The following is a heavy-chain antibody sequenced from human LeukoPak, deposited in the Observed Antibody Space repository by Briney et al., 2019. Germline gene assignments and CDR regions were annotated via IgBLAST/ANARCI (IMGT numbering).Heavy chain of an antibody. D-gene: IGHD3-16*02. J-gene: IGHJ4*02. CDR1: GDSMNNYY. CDR2: ISDGGKT. CDR3: ARGDYVWGSYRHPYYFDY. V-gene: IGHV4-59*12. Sequence: TSETLSLTCTVSGDSMNNYYWTWIRQPPGKGLQWIGCISDGGKTNYNPSLRSRVTLSVDTSKNQFSLKLSSVTAADTAVYYCARGDYVWGSYRHPYYFDYWGQGTLVTVSS.